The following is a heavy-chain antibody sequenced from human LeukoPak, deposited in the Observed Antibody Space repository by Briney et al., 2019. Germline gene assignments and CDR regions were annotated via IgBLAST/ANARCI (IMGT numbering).Heavy chain of an antibody. D-gene: IGHD2-15*01. CDR1: GGSISSGDYY. CDR3: AVVAATLAY. Sequence: KPSETLSLTCTVSGGSISSGDYYWSWIRQPPGKGLEWIGYIYDSGSAYYNPSLESRDTMSVDTSKNQFSLKLSSVTAADTAVYYCAVVAATLAYWGQGTLVTVSS. J-gene: IGHJ4*02. CDR2: IYDSGSA. V-gene: IGHV4-30-4*01.